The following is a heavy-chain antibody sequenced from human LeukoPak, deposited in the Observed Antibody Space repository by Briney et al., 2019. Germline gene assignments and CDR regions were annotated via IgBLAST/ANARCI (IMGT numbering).Heavy chain of an antibody. Sequence: SETLSLTCTVSGGSISSYYWSWLRQPAGKGLEWIGRIYTSGSTNYNPSLKSRVTMSVDTSKNQFSLKLSSVTAADTAVYYCARGGSVGATYFDYWGQGTLVTVSS. CDR2: IYTSGST. CDR3: ARGGSVGATYFDY. CDR1: GGSISSYY. D-gene: IGHD1-26*01. V-gene: IGHV4-4*07. J-gene: IGHJ4*02.